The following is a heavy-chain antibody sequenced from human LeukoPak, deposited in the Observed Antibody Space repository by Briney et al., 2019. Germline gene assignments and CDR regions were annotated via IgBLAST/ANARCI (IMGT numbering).Heavy chain of an antibody. CDR1: GYTFTSYY. D-gene: IGHD6-13*01. V-gene: IGHV1-46*01. J-gene: IGHJ6*03. Sequence: GASVKVSCKASGYTFTSYYMHWVRQAPGQGLEWMGIINPSGGNTSYAQKFQGRVTMTRDTSTSTVYMELSSLRSEDTAVYYCARESDTQQLVISEHYYCYYMDVWGKGTTVTISS. CDR3: ARESDTQQLVISEHYYCYYMDV. CDR2: INPSGGNT.